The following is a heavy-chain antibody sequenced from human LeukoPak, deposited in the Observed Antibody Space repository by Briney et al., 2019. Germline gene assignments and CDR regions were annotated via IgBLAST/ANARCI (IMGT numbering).Heavy chain of an antibody. CDR2: IIPIFGTA. Sequence: SVRVSCKASGGTFSSYAISWVRQAPGQGLEWMGGIIPIFGTANYAQKFQGRVTITADESTSTAYMELSSLRSEDTAVYYCARSDYDSSGYHRYWGQGTLVTVSS. CDR1: GGTFSSYA. D-gene: IGHD3-22*01. V-gene: IGHV1-69*13. J-gene: IGHJ4*02. CDR3: ARSDYDSSGYHRY.